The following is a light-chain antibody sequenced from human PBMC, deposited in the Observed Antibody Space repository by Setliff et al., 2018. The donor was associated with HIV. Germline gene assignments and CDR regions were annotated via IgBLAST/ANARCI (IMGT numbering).Light chain of an antibody. J-gene: IGLJ2*01. CDR2: DVS. CDR1: SSDVGGYEY. Sequence: QSALTQPRSVSGSPGQSVTISCTGASSDVGGYEYVSWYQEHPGKAPKVIIYDVSERPSGVPDRFSGSKSGNTASLTISGLQAEDEADYYCCSYAGSYTYVVFGGGTKVTVL. CDR3: CSYAGSYTYVV. V-gene: IGLV2-11*01.